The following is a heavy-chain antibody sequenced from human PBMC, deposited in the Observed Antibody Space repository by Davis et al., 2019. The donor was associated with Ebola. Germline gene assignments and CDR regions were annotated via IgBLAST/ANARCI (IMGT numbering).Heavy chain of an antibody. CDR3: ARGKGLKRGWFDP. J-gene: IGHJ5*02. V-gene: IGHV4-59*01. CDR1: GGPISSYY. D-gene: IGHD3-16*01. CDR2: IYYSGST. Sequence: MPSDTLSLTCTLPGGPISSYYWSWIRQPPGKGLEWIGYIYYSGSTNYNPSLKSRVTISVDTSKNQFSLMLSSVTAGDTAVYYCARGKGLKRGWFDPWGQGTLVTVSS.